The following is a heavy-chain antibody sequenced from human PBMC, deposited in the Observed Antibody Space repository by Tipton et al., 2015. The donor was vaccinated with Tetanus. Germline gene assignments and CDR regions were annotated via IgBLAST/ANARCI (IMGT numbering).Heavy chain of an antibody. Sequence: TLSLTCTVSGGSINRGDYYWTWIRQSPGKGLEWIGYIYYNGNIYYNPSLESRAIISGDTSKNQFSLKLTSVSAADTAVYYCARGNGEGSGWYTCWGQGTQVTVAS. V-gene: IGHV4-30-4*01. D-gene: IGHD6-19*01. CDR1: GGSINRGDYY. J-gene: IGHJ4*02. CDR3: ARGNGEGSGWYTC. CDR2: IYYNGNI.